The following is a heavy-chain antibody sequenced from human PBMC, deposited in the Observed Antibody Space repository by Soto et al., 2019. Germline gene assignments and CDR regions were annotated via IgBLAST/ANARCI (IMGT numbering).Heavy chain of an antibody. Sequence: GGSLRLSCAACGFTFTNYNINWVRQAPGKGLEWVSYISSRTTTIYYADSVKGRFTISRDNARNSLYLQMNSLRDEDTAVYYCARDCGKGYGMDVWGQGTTVTVSS. CDR1: GFTFTNYN. J-gene: IGHJ6*02. CDR2: ISSRTTTI. V-gene: IGHV3-48*02. CDR3: ARDCGKGYGMDV.